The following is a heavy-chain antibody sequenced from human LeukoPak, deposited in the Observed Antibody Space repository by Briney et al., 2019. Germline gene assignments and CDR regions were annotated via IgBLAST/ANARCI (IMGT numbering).Heavy chain of an antibody. CDR1: GFTFSSYS. V-gene: IGHV3-21*01. J-gene: IGHJ6*03. Sequence: GGSLRLSCAASGFTFSSYSMNWVRQAPGKGLEWVSSISSSSSYIYYADSVKGRFTISRDNAKNSLYLQMNSLRAEDTAVYYCARDHYYGSGSYYNGVYYYYYYMDVWGKGTTVTVSS. D-gene: IGHD3-10*01. CDR2: ISSSSSYI. CDR3: ARDHYYGSGSYYNGVYYYYYYMDV.